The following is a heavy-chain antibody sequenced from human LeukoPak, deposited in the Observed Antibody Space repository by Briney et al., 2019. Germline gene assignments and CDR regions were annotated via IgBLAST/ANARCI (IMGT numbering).Heavy chain of an antibody. CDR1: GFTFSNYW. J-gene: IGHJ4*02. CDR3: ARGAMTTVVDFDY. Sequence: PGGSLRLSCAASGFTFSNYWMHWVRQAPGKGLVWVSRINSDGRSTTYADSVKGRFTISRDNAKNTLYLQINSLRAEDTAVYYCARGAMTTVVDFDYWGQGTLVTVSS. V-gene: IGHV3-74*01. D-gene: IGHD4-23*01. CDR2: INSDGRST.